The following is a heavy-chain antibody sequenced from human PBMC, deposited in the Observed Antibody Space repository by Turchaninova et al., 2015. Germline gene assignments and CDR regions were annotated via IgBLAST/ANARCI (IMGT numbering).Heavy chain of an antibody. CDR2: IWSDGSDK. V-gene: IGHV3-33*03. D-gene: IGHD1-7*01. Sequence: QVQLVESGGGVVQPGRSLRLSCAATGFSFSNYGLYWVRQAPGKGLEGVEVIWSDGSDKYYADSVKGRFTISRDNSKNTLNLQMNSLRAEDTAVYYCVRWGISGSTYDMDVWGQGTTVTVSS. CDR3: VRWGISGSTYDMDV. CDR1: GFSFSNYG. J-gene: IGHJ6*02.